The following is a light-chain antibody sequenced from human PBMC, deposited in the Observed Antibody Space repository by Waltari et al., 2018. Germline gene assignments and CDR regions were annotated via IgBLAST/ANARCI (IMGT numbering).Light chain of an antibody. Sequence: DIQMTQSPSSLSASVGDRVTITCRPSQTVSSYLNWYQHKPGKAPKLLIYAASSLQSGVPSRFSGRRSGTEFTLTISSLQPDDFATYYCQQYYTTPLTFGGGTKVEI. CDR1: QTVSSY. J-gene: IGKJ4*01. CDR3: QQYYTTPLT. CDR2: AAS. V-gene: IGKV1-39*01.